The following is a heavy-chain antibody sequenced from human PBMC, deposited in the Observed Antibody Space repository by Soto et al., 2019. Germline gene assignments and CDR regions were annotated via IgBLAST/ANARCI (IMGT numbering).Heavy chain of an antibody. V-gene: IGHV4-61*01. Sequence: PSETLSLTCTVSGGSVSSGSYYWSWIRQPPGKGLEWIGYIYYSGSTNYNPSLKSRVTISVDTSKNQFSLKLSSVTAADTAVYYCARAHVDTAMMERSRFDYWGQGTLVTVSS. D-gene: IGHD5-18*01. CDR1: GGSVSSGSYY. CDR2: IYYSGST. J-gene: IGHJ4*02. CDR3: ARAHVDTAMMERSRFDY.